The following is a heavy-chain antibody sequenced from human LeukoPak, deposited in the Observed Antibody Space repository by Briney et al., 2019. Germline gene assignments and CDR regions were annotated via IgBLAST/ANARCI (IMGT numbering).Heavy chain of an antibody. V-gene: IGHV3-53*01. Sequence: PGGSLRLSCAPSGFTVSSNYMSWVRQAPGKGLEWVSVIYSGGDTFYADSVKGRFTISRDNSKNTLYLQMNSLRAEDTAVYYCAKGVYYYDSSGYYYTYYFDYWGQGTLVTVSS. J-gene: IGHJ4*02. D-gene: IGHD3-22*01. CDR3: AKGVYYYDSSGYYYTYYFDY. CDR1: GFTVSSNY. CDR2: IYSGGDT.